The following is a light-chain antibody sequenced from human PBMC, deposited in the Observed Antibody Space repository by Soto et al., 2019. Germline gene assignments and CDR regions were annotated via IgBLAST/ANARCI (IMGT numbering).Light chain of an antibody. J-gene: IGLJ1*01. CDR3: TSYTSSSTYV. CDR1: SSDVGGYKS. Sequence: QSVLTQPASVSGSPGQSITISCTGTSSDVGGYKSVSWYQQHPAKAPKLMTYEVNNRPSGISDRFSGSKSGNTASLTISGLQAEDEADYYCTSYTSSSTYVFGPGTKLTVL. CDR2: EVN. V-gene: IGLV2-14*01.